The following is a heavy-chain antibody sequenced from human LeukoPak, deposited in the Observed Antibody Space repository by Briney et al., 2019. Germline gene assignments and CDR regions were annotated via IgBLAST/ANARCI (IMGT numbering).Heavy chain of an antibody. V-gene: IGHV1-2*02. D-gene: IGHD3-9*01. J-gene: IGHJ4*02. CDR3: AAQTGYYKLLDY. CDR1: GYTFTGYY. CDR2: INPNSGGT. Sequence: ASVKVSCKASGYTFTGYYMHWVRQAPGQGLEWMGWINPNSGGTNYAQKFQGRVTMTRDTSISTAYMELSRLRSDDTAVYYCAAQTGYYKLLDYWGQGILVTVSS.